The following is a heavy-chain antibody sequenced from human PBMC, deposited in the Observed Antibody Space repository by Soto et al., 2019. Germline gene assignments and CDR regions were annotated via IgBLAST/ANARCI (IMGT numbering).Heavy chain of an antibody. CDR1: GYTFTSYC. D-gene: IGHD3-3*01. V-gene: IGHV1-3*01. Sequence: ASVKVSCKASGYTFTSYCISWVRQAPGQRLEWMGWINAGNGNTKYSQKFQGRVTITRDTSASTAYMELSSLRSEDTAVYYCAKLLTIFGPWAMDVWGQGTTVTVSS. CDR2: INAGNGNT. J-gene: IGHJ6*02. CDR3: AKLLTIFGPWAMDV.